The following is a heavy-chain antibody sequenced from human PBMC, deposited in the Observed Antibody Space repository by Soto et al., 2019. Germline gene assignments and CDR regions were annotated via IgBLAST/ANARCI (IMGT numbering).Heavy chain of an antibody. CDR3: ARGDSSGPNAFDI. D-gene: IGHD3-22*01. J-gene: IGHJ3*02. V-gene: IGHV3-30-3*01. CDR2: ISYDGSNK. CDR1: GFTFSSYA. Sequence: PGGSLRLSCAASGFTFSSYAMHWVRQAPGKGLEWVAVISYDGSNKYYADSVKGRFTISRDNSKNTLYLQMNGLRAEDTAVYYCARGDSSGPNAFDIWGQGTMVTVSS.